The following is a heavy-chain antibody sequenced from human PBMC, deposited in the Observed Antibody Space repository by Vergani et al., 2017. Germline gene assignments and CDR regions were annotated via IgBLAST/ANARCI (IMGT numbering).Heavy chain of an antibody. CDR2: ISGSGGST. J-gene: IGHJ3*02. D-gene: IGHD2-15*01. CDR1: GFTFSSYA. CDR3: AKDRLYWSGGSCYSNDAFDI. V-gene: IGHV3-23*01. Sequence: EVQLLESGGGLVQPGGSLRLSCAASGFTFSSYAMSWVRQAPGKGLEWVSAISGSGGSTYYADSVKGRFTISRDNSKNTLYLQMNSLRAEDTAVYYCAKDRLYWSGGSCYSNDAFDIWGQGTMVTVSS.